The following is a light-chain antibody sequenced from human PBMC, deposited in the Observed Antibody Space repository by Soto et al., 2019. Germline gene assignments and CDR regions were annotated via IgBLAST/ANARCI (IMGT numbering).Light chain of an antibody. J-gene: IGKJ1*01. V-gene: IGKV3-15*01. Sequence: EIVMTQSPATLSVSPGERATVSCRASQSVSSNLAWYQQTPGQAPRLLIYGASNRATGIPARFSGSGSGTEFTLTISRLQSEDFAVYYCQQYSNWPSWTFGQGTKLEIK. CDR1: QSVSSN. CDR2: GAS. CDR3: QQYSNWPSWT.